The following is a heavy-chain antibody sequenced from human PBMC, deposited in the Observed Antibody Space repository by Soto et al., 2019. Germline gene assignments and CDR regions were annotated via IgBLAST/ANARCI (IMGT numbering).Heavy chain of an antibody. CDR3: ARQRGTGSYTNVIDY. CDR1: GYTFNSYG. CDR2: ISAYNGNT. V-gene: IGHV1-18*01. D-gene: IGHD3-10*01. J-gene: IGHJ4*02. Sequence: QVQLVQSGAEVKKPGASVKVSCKASGYTFNSYGISWVRPAPGQGLEWMGWISAYNGNTNYAQKLQGRVTMTTDTSTKEAYMELGSRRSDDTAVYYCARQRGTGSYTNVIDYWGQGTLVTVSS.